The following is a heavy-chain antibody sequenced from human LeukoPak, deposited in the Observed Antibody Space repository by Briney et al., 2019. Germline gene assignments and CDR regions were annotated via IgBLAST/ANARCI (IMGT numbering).Heavy chain of an antibody. J-gene: IGHJ5*02. V-gene: IGHV4-39*01. CDR1: GGSISSSSYY. CDR2: IYYSGST. Sequence: PSETLSLTCTVSGGSISSSSYYWGWIRQPPGKGLEWIGSIYYSGSTYYNPSLKSRVTISVDTSKNQFSLKLSSVTAADTAVYYCARPFYYYDSSGYKLSWFDPRGQGTLVTVSS. CDR3: ARPFYYYDSSGYKLSWFDP. D-gene: IGHD3-22*01.